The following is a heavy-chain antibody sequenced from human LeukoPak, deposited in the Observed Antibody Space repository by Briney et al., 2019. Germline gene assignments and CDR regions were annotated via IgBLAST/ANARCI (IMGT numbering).Heavy chain of an antibody. J-gene: IGHJ6*02. CDR1: GYTFTSYY. Sequence: ASVEVSCKASGYTFTSYYMHWVRQAPGQGLEWMGIINPSGGSTSYAQKFQGRVTMTRDTSTRTVYMELSSLRSEDTAVYYCARERNQLPPPAGMDVWGQGTTVTVSS. CDR3: ARERNQLPPPAGMDV. V-gene: IGHV1-46*01. D-gene: IGHD2-2*01. CDR2: INPSGGST.